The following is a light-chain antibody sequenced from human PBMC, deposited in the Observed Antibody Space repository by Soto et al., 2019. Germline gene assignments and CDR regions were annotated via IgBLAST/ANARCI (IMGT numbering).Light chain of an antibody. CDR1: NIGSKS. V-gene: IGLV3-21*04. J-gene: IGLJ2*01. CDR2: YDS. Sequence: SYELTQPPSVSVAPGKTARITCWGNNIGSKSVHWYQQKPGQAPVLVIYYDSDRPSGIPERFSGSNSGNTATLTISRVEAGDEADYYCQVWDSSSDHSGVFGGGTKLTVL. CDR3: QVWDSSSDHSGV.